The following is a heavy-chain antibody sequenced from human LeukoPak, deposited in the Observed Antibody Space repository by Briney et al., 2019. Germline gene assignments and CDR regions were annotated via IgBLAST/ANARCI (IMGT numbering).Heavy chain of an antibody. Sequence: PGGSLRLSCGASGFTFGDYALSWVRQAPGKGLEWLGFIRRRVYGGTTEYAASVKGRFTISRHDSKSIAYLQMDSLKTEDTAVYYCTREGPNSYDSSGYAYFDLWGQGTLVTVSS. CDR2: IRRRVYGGTT. J-gene: IGHJ4*02. D-gene: IGHD3-22*01. V-gene: IGHV3-49*04. CDR1: GFTFGDYA. CDR3: TREGPNSYDSSGYAYFDL.